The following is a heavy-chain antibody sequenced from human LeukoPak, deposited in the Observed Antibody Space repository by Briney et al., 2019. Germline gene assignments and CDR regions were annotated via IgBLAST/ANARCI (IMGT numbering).Heavy chain of an antibody. Sequence: PGGSLRLSCAASGFTFSSYWMSWVRLAPGKGLEWVANIKQDGSEKYYVDSVKGRFTISRDNAKNSLYLQMNSLRAEDTAVYYCARVFDFDWLYFDYWGQGTLVTVSS. CDR1: GFTFSSYW. D-gene: IGHD3-9*01. CDR2: IKQDGSEK. J-gene: IGHJ4*02. CDR3: ARVFDFDWLYFDY. V-gene: IGHV3-7*03.